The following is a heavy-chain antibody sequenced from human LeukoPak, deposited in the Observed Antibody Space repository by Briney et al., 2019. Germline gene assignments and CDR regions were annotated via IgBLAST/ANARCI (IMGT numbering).Heavy chain of an antibody. CDR3: ARVMYDFSTYTLNH. CDR2: INTDGTTT. CDR1: GFTFSNYW. D-gene: IGHD3/OR15-3a*01. V-gene: IGHV3-74*03. Sequence: PGGSLRLSCEASGFTFSNYWMHWVRQAPGKGLVWVSRINTDGTTTMYADSVKGRFTISRDNAKNTLYLQMNSLRAEDTALYCARVMYDFSTYTLNHWGHGTLVTVSS. J-gene: IGHJ4*01.